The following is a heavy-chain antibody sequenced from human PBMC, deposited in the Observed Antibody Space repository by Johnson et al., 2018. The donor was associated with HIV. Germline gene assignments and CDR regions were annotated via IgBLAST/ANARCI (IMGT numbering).Heavy chain of an antibody. Sequence: QVQLVESGGGVVRPGGSLRLSCAASGITFSSYAMHWVRQAPGKGLEWVAVISYDGSNKYYADSVKGRFTISRDNSKNTLYLQMNSLRAEDTAVYYCASTGSGSDDAFDIWGQGTMVTVSS. J-gene: IGHJ3*02. CDR3: ASTGSGSDDAFDI. CDR1: GITFSSYA. CDR2: ISYDGSNK. D-gene: IGHD3-10*01. V-gene: IGHV3-30-3*01.